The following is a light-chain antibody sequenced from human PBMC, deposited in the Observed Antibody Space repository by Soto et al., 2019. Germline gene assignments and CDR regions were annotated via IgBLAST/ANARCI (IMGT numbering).Light chain of an antibody. Sequence: IQMTQSPSTLSASVGDRVTITCRASQSISSWLAWYHQKPGKAPKLLIYKASSLESGVPSRFSGSGSGTEFTLTISSLQPDDFATYYCQQYNSYWTFGQGTKVDIK. CDR2: KAS. V-gene: IGKV1-5*03. CDR1: QSISSW. CDR3: QQYNSYWT. J-gene: IGKJ1*01.